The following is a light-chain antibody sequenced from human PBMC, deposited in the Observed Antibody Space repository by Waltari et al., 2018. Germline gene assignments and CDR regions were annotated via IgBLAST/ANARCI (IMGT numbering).Light chain of an antibody. V-gene: IGLV2-8*01. CDR2: EVT. Sequence: QSALTQPPSASGSPGQSVPIPCPGPSAHIGGYHFFSWYQQHPGKPPQVVIYEVTKRPSGVPERFSGSKSGNTASLTVSGLQSGDEADYYCCSYAGSNNVVFGGGTKLTVL. J-gene: IGLJ3*02. CDR1: SAHIGGYHF. CDR3: CSYAGSNNVV.